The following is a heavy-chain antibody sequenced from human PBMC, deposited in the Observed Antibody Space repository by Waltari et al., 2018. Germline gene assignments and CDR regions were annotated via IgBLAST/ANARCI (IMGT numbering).Heavy chain of an antibody. D-gene: IGHD6-13*01. CDR1: GGSISSSSYY. V-gene: IGHV4-39*07. CDR3: ARGFPAAASY. CDR2: IYYSGST. Sequence: QLQLQESGPGLVKPSETLSLTCTVSGGSISSSSYYWGWIRQPPGKGLAWIGSIYYSGSTYYNPSLKSRVTISVDTSKNQFSLKLSSVTAADTAVYYCARGFPAAASYWGQGTLVTVSS. J-gene: IGHJ4*02.